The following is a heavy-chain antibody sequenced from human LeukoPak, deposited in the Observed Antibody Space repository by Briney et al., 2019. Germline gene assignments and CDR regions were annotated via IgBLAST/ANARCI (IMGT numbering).Heavy chain of an antibody. CDR2: ISSSSSYI. CDR3: ARDRTDFWSGYVGY. Sequence: GGSPRLSCAASGFTFSSYSMNWVRQAPGKGLEWVSSISSSSSYIYYADSVKGRFTISRDNAKSSLYLQMNSLRAEDTAVYYCARDRTDFWSGYVGYWGQGTLVTVSS. D-gene: IGHD3-3*01. CDR1: GFTFSSYS. J-gene: IGHJ4*02. V-gene: IGHV3-21*01.